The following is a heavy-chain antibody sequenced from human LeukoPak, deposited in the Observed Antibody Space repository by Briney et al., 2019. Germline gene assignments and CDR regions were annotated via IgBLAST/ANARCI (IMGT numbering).Heavy chain of an antibody. J-gene: IGHJ4*02. Sequence: GGSLRLSCAASGFTFSSYAMSWVRQAPGKGLEWVSAISGGGGNTFYADSVKGRFTISRDNSKNTLYLQMNSLRAEDTAVYYCAKDQQRQQYYFDYWGQGTLVTVSS. CDR1: GFTFSSYA. CDR2: ISGGGGNT. CDR3: AKDQQRQQYYFDY. V-gene: IGHV3-23*01. D-gene: IGHD4-11*01.